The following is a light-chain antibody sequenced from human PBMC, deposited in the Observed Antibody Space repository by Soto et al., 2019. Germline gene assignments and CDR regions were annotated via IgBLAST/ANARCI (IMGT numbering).Light chain of an antibody. CDR2: DAS. J-gene: IGKJ5*01. V-gene: IGKV3-11*01. CDR1: QSISSY. CDR3: QQRSNWPPIT. Sequence: EIVLTQSPATLSLSPGERATLSCRASQSISSYLAWYQQKPGQAPRLLIYDASNRATGIPARFSGSGSGTHFTLTISRLEPEDCAVYFCQQRSNWPPITFGQGTRLEIK.